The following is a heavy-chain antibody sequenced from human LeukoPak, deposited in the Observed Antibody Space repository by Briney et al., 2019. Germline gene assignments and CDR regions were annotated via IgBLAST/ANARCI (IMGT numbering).Heavy chain of an antibody. Sequence: SETLSLTCAVYGGSFSGYYWSWIRQPPGKGLEWIGEINHSGSTNYNPSLKSRVTISVDTSKNQFSLKLSSVTAADTAVYYCERDNPYYDFWSGYYMSGMDVWGQGTTVTVSS. D-gene: IGHD3-3*01. CDR2: INHSGST. CDR1: GGSFSGYY. CDR3: ERDNPYYDFWSGYYMSGMDV. V-gene: IGHV4-34*01. J-gene: IGHJ6*02.